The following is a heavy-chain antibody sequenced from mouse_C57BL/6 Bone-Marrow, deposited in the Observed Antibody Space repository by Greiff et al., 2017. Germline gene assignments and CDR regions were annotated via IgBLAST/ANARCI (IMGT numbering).Heavy chain of an antibody. CDR2: INPSNGGT. CDR3: ARGGNGSRGWYFDV. J-gene: IGHJ1*03. CDR1: GYTFTSYW. Sequence: QVQLQQPGTELVKPGASVKLSCKASGYTFTSYWMHWVKQRPGQGLEWIGNINPSNGGTNYNEKFKSKATLTVDKSSSTAYMQLSSLTSEDSAVYDWARGGNGSRGWYFDVWGTGTTVTVSS. V-gene: IGHV1-53*01. D-gene: IGHD1-1*01.